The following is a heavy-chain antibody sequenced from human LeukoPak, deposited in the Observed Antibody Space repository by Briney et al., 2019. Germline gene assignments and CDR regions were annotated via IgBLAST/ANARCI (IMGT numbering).Heavy chain of an antibody. CDR2: ISGYSGIT. Sequence: ASVKVSCKASGYTFPNFGISWVRQAPGQGLEGMGWISGYSGITNYAQKLQGRVTMTTDTSTSTAYMDLRSLRSDDTAVYYCARDGGGYSKWELLEVDSDYWGQGTLVTVSS. V-gene: IGHV1-18*01. CDR3: ARDGGGYSKWELLEVDSDY. J-gene: IGHJ4*02. CDR1: GYTFPNFG. D-gene: IGHD1-26*01.